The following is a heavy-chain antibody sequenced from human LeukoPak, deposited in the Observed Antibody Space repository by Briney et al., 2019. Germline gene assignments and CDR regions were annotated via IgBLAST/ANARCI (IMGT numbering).Heavy chain of an antibody. CDR3: ARGDYGGDYFDY. D-gene: IGHD4-23*01. CDR1: GFTFSNYA. Sequence: PGGSLRLSCAASGFTFSNYAMTWVRQAPGKRLEWVSYISSGSTYTNYADSVEGRFTISRDNAKNSLYLQMNSLRAEDTAVYYCARGDYGGDYFDYWGQGTLVTVSS. V-gene: IGHV3-11*05. J-gene: IGHJ4*02. CDR2: ISSGSTYT.